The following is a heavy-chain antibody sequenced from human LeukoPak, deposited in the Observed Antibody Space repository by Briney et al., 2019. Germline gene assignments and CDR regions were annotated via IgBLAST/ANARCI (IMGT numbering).Heavy chain of an antibody. CDR1: GYTFTSYY. D-gene: IGHD3-10*01. Sequence: GASVKVSCKASGYTFTSYYMHWVRQAPGQGLEWMGIINPSGGSTSYAQKFQGRVTMTRDTSTSTVYMELSSLRSGDTAVYYCARMGPRVTMERRAFDIWGQGTMVTVSS. V-gene: IGHV1-46*01. CDR3: ARMGPRVTMERRAFDI. CDR2: INPSGGST. J-gene: IGHJ3*02.